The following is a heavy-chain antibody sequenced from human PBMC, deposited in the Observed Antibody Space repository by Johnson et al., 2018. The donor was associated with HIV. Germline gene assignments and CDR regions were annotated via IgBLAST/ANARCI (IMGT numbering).Heavy chain of an antibody. V-gene: IGHV3-30-3*01. CDR2: ISYDGSNK. Sequence: QMLLVESGGGVVRPGGSLRLSCAASGFTFSSYAMHWVRQAPGKGLEWVAVISYDGSNKYYADSVKGRFTISRDNSKNTLYLQMNSLRAEDPAIYYCARAPGNDAFDIWGQGTMVTVSS. CDR1: GFTFSSYA. J-gene: IGHJ3*02. CDR3: ARAPGNDAFDI. D-gene: IGHD3-10*01.